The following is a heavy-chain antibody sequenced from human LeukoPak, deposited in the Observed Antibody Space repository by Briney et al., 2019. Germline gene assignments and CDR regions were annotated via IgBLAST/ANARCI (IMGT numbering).Heavy chain of an antibody. V-gene: IGHV3-23*01. Sequence: GGSLRLSCAASGFTFSSASRRWVCDIHVKWLEWVSAISGSGGSTYYADSVKGRFTISRDNSKNTLYLQMNSLRAEDTAVYHCAKTNDLLSFDIWGQGTMVTVSS. D-gene: IGHD1-1*01. CDR3: AKTNDLLSFDI. J-gene: IGHJ3*02. CDR1: GFTFSSAS. CDR2: ISGSGGST.